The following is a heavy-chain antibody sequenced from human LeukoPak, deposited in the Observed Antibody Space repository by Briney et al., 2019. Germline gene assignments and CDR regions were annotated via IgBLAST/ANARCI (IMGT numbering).Heavy chain of an antibody. J-gene: IGHJ4*02. V-gene: IGHV1-46*01. D-gene: IGHD3-3*01. Sequence: ASVKVSCKASGYTFTSYYMHWVRQAPGQGLEWMGIINPSGGSTSYAQKFQGRVTMTRDTSTSTVYMELSSLRSEDTAVYYCARLLAWSGYVAPPPNFDYWGQGTLVTVSS. CDR3: ARLLAWSGYVAPPPNFDY. CDR1: GYTFTSYY. CDR2: INPSGGST.